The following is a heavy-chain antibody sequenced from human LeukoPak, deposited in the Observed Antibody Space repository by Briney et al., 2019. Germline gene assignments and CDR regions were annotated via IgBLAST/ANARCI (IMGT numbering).Heavy chain of an antibody. Sequence: PGGSLRLSCAASGFTFSSYSMNWVRQAPGKGLEWVSSISSSSSYIYYADSVKGRFTISRDNAKNSLYLQMSSLRAEDTAVYYCARDGPYCSSTSCFYFDYRGQGTLVTVSS. V-gene: IGHV3-21*01. CDR3: ARDGPYCSSTSCFYFDY. J-gene: IGHJ4*02. D-gene: IGHD2-2*01. CDR2: ISSSSSYI. CDR1: GFTFSSYS.